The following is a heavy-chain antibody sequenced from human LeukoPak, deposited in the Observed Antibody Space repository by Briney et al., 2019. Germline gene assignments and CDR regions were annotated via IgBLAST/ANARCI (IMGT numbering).Heavy chain of an antibody. D-gene: IGHD5-12*01. Sequence: PGGSLRLFCAASGFTVSSSYMSWVRQAPGKGLEWVSVFYSGGKTYYTDSVKGRFTISRDNSKNTLYLQMNSLRAEDTAVYYCAKVTGLRYFDYWGQGTLVTVSS. J-gene: IGHJ4*02. V-gene: IGHV3-53*01. CDR1: GFTVSSSY. CDR3: AKVTGLRYFDY. CDR2: FYSGGKT.